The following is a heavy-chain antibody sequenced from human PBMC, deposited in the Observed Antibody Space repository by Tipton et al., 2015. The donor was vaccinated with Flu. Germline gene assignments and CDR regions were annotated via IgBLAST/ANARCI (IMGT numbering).Heavy chain of an antibody. Sequence: VQLVQSGRGLVQPGGSLRLSCAASGFTFSSYAMSWVRQAPGKGLEWVSAISGSGGSTYYADSVKGRFTISRDNSKNTLYLQMNSLRAEDTAVYYCAKDPLYCSSTSCYAAGAFDIWGQGTMVTVSS. J-gene: IGHJ3*02. V-gene: IGHV3-23*04. CDR3: AKDPLYCSSTSCYAAGAFDI. CDR2: ISGSGGST. CDR1: GFTFSSYA. D-gene: IGHD2-2*01.